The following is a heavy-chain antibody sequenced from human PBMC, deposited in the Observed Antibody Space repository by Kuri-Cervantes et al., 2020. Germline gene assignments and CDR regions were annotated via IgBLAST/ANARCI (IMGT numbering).Heavy chain of an antibody. J-gene: IGHJ6*02. CDR3: ASGTSMIHLRKRGYYGMDV. CDR2: IYTSGST. CDR1: GGSMSSYY. Sequence: SETLSLTCTVSGGSMSSYYWSWIRQPAGKGLEWIGRIYTSGSTNYNPSLKSRVTMSVDTSKNQFSLKLSSVTAADTAVYYCASGTSMIHLRKRGYYGMDVWGQGTTVTVSS. D-gene: IGHD3-22*01. V-gene: IGHV4-4*07.